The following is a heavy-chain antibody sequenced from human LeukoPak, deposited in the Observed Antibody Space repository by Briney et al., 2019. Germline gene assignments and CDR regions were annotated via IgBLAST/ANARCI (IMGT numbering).Heavy chain of an antibody. D-gene: IGHD6-13*01. V-gene: IGHV3-23*01. Sequence: PGGSLRLSCAASGFAFGSSAMSWVRQPPGKGLQWVSTITGGGGSTYYADSVKGRFTISRDNSKNTLYLQMNSLRAEDTASYYCAKDASSWYYWGQGTLVTVSS. CDR1: GFAFGSSA. J-gene: IGHJ4*02. CDR2: ITGGGGST. CDR3: AKDASSWYY.